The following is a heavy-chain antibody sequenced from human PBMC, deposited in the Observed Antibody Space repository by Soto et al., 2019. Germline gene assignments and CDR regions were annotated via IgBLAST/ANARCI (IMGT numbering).Heavy chain of an antibody. D-gene: IGHD4-4*01. CDR2: ISWNSGSI. J-gene: IGHJ3*02. CDR3: AKDRSYSNYDAFDI. CDR1: GFTFDDYA. Sequence: GGSLRLSCAASGFTFDDYAMHWVRQAPGKGLEWVSGISWNSGSIGYADSVKGRFTISRDNAKNSLYLQMNSLRAEDTALYYCAKDRSYSNYDAFDIWGQGTMVTVS. V-gene: IGHV3-9*01.